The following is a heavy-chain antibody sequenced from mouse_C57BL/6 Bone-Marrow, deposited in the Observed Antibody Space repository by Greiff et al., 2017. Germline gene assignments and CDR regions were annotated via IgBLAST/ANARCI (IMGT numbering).Heavy chain of an antibody. J-gene: IGHJ3*01. V-gene: IGHV5-6*02. CDR2: ISSGGSYT. CDR1: GFTFSSDG. Sequence: EVKLVESGGDLVKPGGSLKLSCAASGFTFSSDGMSWVRQTPDKRLEWVATISSGGSYTYYPDSVKGRFTISRDKAKNTLYLQMSSLKSEDTAMYYCARRRGFAYWGQGTLVTVSA. CDR3: ARRRGFAY.